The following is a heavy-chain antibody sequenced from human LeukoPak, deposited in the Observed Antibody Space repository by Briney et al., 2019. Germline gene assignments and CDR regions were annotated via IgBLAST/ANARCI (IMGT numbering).Heavy chain of an antibody. D-gene: IGHD2-15*01. CDR3: TTELGYCSGGSCPVPNCFDP. CDR2: IKSKTDGGKT. V-gene: IGHV3-15*01. CDR1: GFTFSNAW. Sequence: GGSLRLSCAASGFTFSNAWMSWVRQAPGKGLEWVGRIKSKTDGGKTEYAAPVKGRFTISRDDSKNTLYLQMNSLKTEDTVVYYCTTELGYCSGGSCPVPNCFDPWGQGTLVTVSS. J-gene: IGHJ5*02.